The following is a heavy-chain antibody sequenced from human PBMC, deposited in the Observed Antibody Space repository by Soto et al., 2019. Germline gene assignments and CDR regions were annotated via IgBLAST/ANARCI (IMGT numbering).Heavy chain of an antibody. D-gene: IGHD1-7*01. J-gene: IGHJ6*02. V-gene: IGHV1-18*01. Sequence: ASVKVSCKASGYTFTSYCISWVRQAPGQGLEWMGWISAYNGNTNYAQKLQGRVTMTTDTSTSTAYMELRSLRSDDTAVYYCARVFVPITGTTSYYYGMDVWGQGTTVTVSS. CDR1: GYTFTSYC. CDR2: ISAYNGNT. CDR3: ARVFVPITGTTSYYYGMDV.